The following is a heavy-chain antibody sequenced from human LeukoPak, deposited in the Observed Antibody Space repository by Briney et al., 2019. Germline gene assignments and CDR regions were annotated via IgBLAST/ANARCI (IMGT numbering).Heavy chain of an antibody. CDR3: AKDDDIEQLVGYFDY. CDR1: GFTFSSYA. V-gene: IGHV3-23*01. J-gene: IGHJ4*02. D-gene: IGHD6-6*01. Sequence: GGSLRLSCAASGFTFSSYAMSWVRQAPGKGLEWASAISGSGGSTYYADSVKGRFTISRDNSKNTLYLQMNSLRAEDTAVYYCAKDDDIEQLVGYFDYWGQGTLVTVSS. CDR2: ISGSGGST.